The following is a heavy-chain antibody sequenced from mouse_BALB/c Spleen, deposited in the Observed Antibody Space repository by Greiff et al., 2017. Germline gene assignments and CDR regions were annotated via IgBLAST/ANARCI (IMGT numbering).Heavy chain of an antibody. D-gene: IGHD2-3*01. CDR2: ISTYYGDA. Sequence: QVQLKESGAELVRPGVSVKISCKGSGYTFTDYAMHWVKQSHAKSLEWIGVISTYYGDASYNQKFKGKATMTVDKSSSTAYMELARLTSEDSAIYYCARSIYDGYSYAMDYWGQGTSVTVSS. V-gene: IGHV1S137*01. CDR3: ARSIYDGYSYAMDY. CDR1: GYTFTDYA. J-gene: IGHJ4*01.